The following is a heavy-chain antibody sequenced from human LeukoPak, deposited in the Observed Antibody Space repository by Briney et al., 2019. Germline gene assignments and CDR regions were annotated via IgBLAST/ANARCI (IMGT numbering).Heavy chain of an antibody. J-gene: IGHJ4*02. D-gene: IGHD4-17*01. CDR1: GFTFSDYA. V-gene: IGHV3-23*01. Sequence: GGSLRLSCAASGFTFSDYAMNWVRQAPGKGLEWVSTISGGGEYTRYADSVQGRFIVSRDNSKNTVHLQMTSLRVEDTAVYFCAKDKRGGSDYVYFDYWGQGTLVTVSS. CDR2: ISGGGEYT. CDR3: AKDKRGGSDYVYFDY.